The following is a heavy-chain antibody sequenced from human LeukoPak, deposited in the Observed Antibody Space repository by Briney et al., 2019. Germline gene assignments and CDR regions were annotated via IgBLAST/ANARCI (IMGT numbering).Heavy chain of an antibody. CDR3: ARDRSIVGATYYYYGMDV. D-gene: IGHD1-26*01. Sequence: ASVKVSCTASGYTFTGYYMHWVRQAPGQGLEWMGWINPNSGGTNYAQKFQGRVTMTRDTPISTAYMELSRLRSDDTAVYYCARDRSIVGATYYYYGMDVWGQGTTVTVSS. CDR2: INPNSGGT. CDR1: GYTFTGYY. V-gene: IGHV1-2*02. J-gene: IGHJ6*02.